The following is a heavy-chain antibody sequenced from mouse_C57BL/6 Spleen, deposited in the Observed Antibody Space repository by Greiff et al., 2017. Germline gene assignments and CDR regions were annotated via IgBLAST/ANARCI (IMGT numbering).Heavy chain of an antibody. CDR1: GFTFSDYY. J-gene: IGHJ4*01. CDR2: INYDGSST. CDR3: ARDKAMDY. V-gene: IGHV5-16*01. Sequence: EVQLVESEGGLVQPGSSMKLSCTASGFTFSDYYMAWVRQVPDKGLEWVATINYDGSSTYYLDSLKSRFIISRDNANNILYLQMSSLKSEDTATYYCARDKAMDYWGQGTSVTVSS.